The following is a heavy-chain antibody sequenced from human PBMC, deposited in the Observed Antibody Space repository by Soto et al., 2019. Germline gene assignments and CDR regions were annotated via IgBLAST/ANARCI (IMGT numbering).Heavy chain of an antibody. D-gene: IGHD1-26*01. J-gene: IGHJ4*02. V-gene: IGHV3-72*01. CDR3: ARFSGSYTRGLDY. CDR1: GFTFSDHY. Sequence: EVQLVESGGGLVQPGGSLRLSCAASGFTFSDHYMDWVRQAPGKGLEWVGRSRNKANSYSTEYAASVKGRLTISRDESKHSLYLQMTSLKTEDTAVYYCARFSGSYTRGLDYWGQGTLVTVSS. CDR2: SRNKANSYST.